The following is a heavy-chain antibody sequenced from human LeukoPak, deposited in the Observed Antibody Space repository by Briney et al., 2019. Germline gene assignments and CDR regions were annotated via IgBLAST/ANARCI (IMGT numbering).Heavy chain of an antibody. D-gene: IGHD5-24*01. CDR1: GFPFHDHD. J-gene: IGHJ4*02. Sequence: GGSLRLSCAASGFPFHDHDMYWVRQTPGKGLEWVALVSHGGGKEHYAESVKGRFTISRDNSRNTVYLQMSSLRSDDTAIYYCAKTLDGFWPQFDFWGQGTLLTVSS. CDR3: AKTLDGFWPQFDF. V-gene: IGHV3-30*18. CDR2: VSHGGGKE.